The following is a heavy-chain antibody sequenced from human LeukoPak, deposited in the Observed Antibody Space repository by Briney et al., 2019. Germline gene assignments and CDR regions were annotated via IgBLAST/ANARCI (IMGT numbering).Heavy chain of an antibody. V-gene: IGHV3-21*01. CDR3: VRDHSPQLNRRRFYYGMDV. CDR1: GFTFSSYS. Sequence: GGSLRLSCAASGFTFSSYSMNWVRQAPGKGLEWVSSIGSSSSYKYYAASVKGRFTISRDNAENSLYLQMNSLRAEDTAVYYCVRDHSPQLNRRRFYYGMDVWGQGTTVTVSS. CDR2: IGSSSSYK. D-gene: IGHD1-1*01. J-gene: IGHJ6*02.